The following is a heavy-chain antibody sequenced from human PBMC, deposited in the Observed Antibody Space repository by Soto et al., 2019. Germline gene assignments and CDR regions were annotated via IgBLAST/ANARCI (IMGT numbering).Heavy chain of an antibody. D-gene: IGHD1-1*01. Sequence: ASVKVSCKASGGTFSSYAISWVRQAPGQGLEWMGWISAYNGNTNYAQKLQGRVTMTTDTSTSTAYMELRSLRSDDTAVYYCARDRMSSTGTGFYYYYGMDVWGQGTTVTVSS. J-gene: IGHJ6*02. CDR2: ISAYNGNT. CDR1: GGTFSSYA. CDR3: ARDRMSSTGTGFYYYYGMDV. V-gene: IGHV1-18*01.